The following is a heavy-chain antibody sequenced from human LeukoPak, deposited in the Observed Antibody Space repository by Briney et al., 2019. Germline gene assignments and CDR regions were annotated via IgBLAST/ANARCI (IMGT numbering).Heavy chain of an antibody. V-gene: IGHV4-34*01. D-gene: IGHD3-9*01. CDR2: INHSGST. CDR3: ARRLRYFDWLFPGGIDY. Sequence: SETLSLTCAVYGGSFSGYYWSWIRQPPGKGLEWIGEINHSGSTNYNPSLKSRVTISVDTSKNQFPLKLSSVTAADTAVYYCARRLRYFDWLFPGGIDYWGQGTLVTVSS. CDR1: GGSFSGYY. J-gene: IGHJ4*02.